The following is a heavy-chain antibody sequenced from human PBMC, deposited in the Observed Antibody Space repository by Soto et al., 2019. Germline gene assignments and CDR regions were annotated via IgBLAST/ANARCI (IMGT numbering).Heavy chain of an antibody. CDR3: ARLFSGYDCMHY. CDR1: GFSVSSSF. V-gene: IGHV3-53*01. D-gene: IGHD5-12*01. Sequence: EVQLVESGGGLIQPGGSLRLSCVGSGFSVSSSFMSWVRQAPGKGLEWVSIIYSGGVTYHADSVKGRFTISRDNSKNTVYLQMRSLSSEDTAVYYCARLFSGYDCMHYWGQGTLFTFSP. CDR2: IYSGGVT. J-gene: IGHJ4*02.